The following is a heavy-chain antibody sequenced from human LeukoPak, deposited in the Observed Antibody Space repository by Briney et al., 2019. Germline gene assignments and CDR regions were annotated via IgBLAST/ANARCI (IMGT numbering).Heavy chain of an antibody. D-gene: IGHD2-15*01. CDR1: GGSISSGDYY. CDR2: IYYSGST. CDR3: ARGLGYCSGGSCYLPYYFEY. J-gene: IGHJ4*02. V-gene: IGHV4-30-4*08. Sequence: SQTLSLTCTVSGGSISSGDYYWSWIRQPPGEGLEWIGYIYYSGSTYYNPSLKSRVTISVDTSKNQFSLKLSSVTVADTAVYYCARGLGYCSGGSCYLPYYFEYWGQGTLVTVSS.